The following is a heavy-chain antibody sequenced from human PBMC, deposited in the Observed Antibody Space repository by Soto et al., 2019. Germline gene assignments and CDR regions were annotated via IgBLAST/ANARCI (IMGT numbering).Heavy chain of an antibody. CDR3: ARTFCGRDTVVVPPTIRGRYYGMDV. CDR1: GFSLRTSGMC. V-gene: IGHV2-70*01. CDR2: IDWDEDK. D-gene: IGHD2-2*02. Sequence: SGPTLVNPTQTLTLTCTFSGFSLRTSGMCVSWIRQPPGKALEWLALIDWDEDKYHSTSLKTRLTISKDTSKNQVVLTMTNMDPVDTATYYCARTFCGRDTVVVPPTIRGRYYGMDVWGQGTTVTVSS. J-gene: IGHJ6*02.